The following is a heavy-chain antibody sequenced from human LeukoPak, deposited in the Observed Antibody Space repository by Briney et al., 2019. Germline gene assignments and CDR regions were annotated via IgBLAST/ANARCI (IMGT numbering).Heavy chain of an antibody. CDR2: ISDSGGTT. D-gene: IGHD2-2*03. V-gene: IGHV3-23*01. CDR3: AKLNRGYCSSIGCPDWFDP. Sequence: GGSLRLTCAASGFTFSSYAMSWVRQAPGKGLEWVSAISDSGGTTYYADSVKGRFTIPRDNSKNTLYLQMNRLRAEDTALYYCAKLNRGYCSSIGCPDWFDPWGQGTLVTVSS. CDR1: GFTFSSYA. J-gene: IGHJ5*02.